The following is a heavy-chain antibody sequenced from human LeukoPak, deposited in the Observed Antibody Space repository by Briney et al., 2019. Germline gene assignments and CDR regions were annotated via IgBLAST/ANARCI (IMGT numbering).Heavy chain of an antibody. V-gene: IGHV1-69*01. Sequence: SVTVFCKASGGTFSSYAISWVRQAPGQGLEWMGGIIPIFGTANYAQKFQGRVTITADESTSTAYMELSSLRSEDTAVYYCARVDSIVVPAAKGSVFYYGMDVWGQGTTVTVSS. D-gene: IGHD2-2*01. J-gene: IGHJ6*02. CDR1: GGTFSSYA. CDR3: ARVDSIVVPAAKGSVFYYGMDV. CDR2: IIPIFGTA.